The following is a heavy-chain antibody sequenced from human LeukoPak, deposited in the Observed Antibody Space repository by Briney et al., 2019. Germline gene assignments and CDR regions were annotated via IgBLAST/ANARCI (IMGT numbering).Heavy chain of an antibody. Sequence: GASVKVSCKTSGYTFSNYDINWVRQAAGQGLEWMGWMYPNSGKAAYAQKFQGRVTITRNTSITKAYMELSSLTSEDTAVYYCAREVGAPASWFDPWGRGTLVCVSS. CDR3: AREVGAPASWFDP. J-gene: IGHJ5*02. D-gene: IGHD1-26*01. V-gene: IGHV1-8*03. CDR2: MYPNSGKA. CDR1: GYTFSNYD.